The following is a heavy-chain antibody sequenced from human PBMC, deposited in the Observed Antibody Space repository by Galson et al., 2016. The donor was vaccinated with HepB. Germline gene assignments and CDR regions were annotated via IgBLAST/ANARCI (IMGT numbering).Heavy chain of an antibody. D-gene: IGHD3-10*01. CDR1: GYTFTSYG. CDR3: ARKPPGGALDV. Sequence: QSGAEVKKPGASVKVSCKASGYTFTSYGISWVRQAPGQGLEWMGWISAYNGDTNYAQKFQGRVTLTTDTSTTTVYMELRSLGSDDTAVYYCARKPPGGALDVWGQGTTVTVSS. J-gene: IGHJ6*02. CDR2: ISAYNGDT. V-gene: IGHV1-18*01.